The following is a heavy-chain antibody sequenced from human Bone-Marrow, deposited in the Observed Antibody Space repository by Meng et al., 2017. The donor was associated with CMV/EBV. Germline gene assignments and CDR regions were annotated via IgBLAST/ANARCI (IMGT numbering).Heavy chain of an antibody. D-gene: IGHD3-22*01. Sequence: SETLSLTCAVSGGSISSSNWWSWVRQPPGKGLEWIGEIYHSGSTNYNPSLKSRVTISVDKSKNQFSLKLSSVTAADTAVYYCARGRYYYDSSGNDYWGQGPLVTVSS. CDR3: ARGRYYYDSSGNDY. CDR2: IYHSGST. J-gene: IGHJ4*02. CDR1: GGSISSSNW. V-gene: IGHV4-4*02.